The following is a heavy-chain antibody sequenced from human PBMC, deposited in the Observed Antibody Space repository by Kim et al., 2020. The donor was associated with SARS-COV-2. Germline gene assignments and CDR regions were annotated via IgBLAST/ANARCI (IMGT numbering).Heavy chain of an antibody. CDR3: AKDLKGVSGD. V-gene: IGHV3-23*01. D-gene: IGHD3-10*01. J-gene: IGHJ4*02. CDR2: ST. Sequence: STHYADSVKGRFTISRDNSKNTLYLQMNSLRAEDTAVYYCAKDLKGVSGDWGQGTLVTVSS.